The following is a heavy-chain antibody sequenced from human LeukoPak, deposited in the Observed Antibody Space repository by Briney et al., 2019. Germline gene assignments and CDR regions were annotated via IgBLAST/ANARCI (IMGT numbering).Heavy chain of an antibody. D-gene: IGHD5-12*01. CDR3: ARDPKWLDY. CDR1: GFTFSSYW. Sequence: GGSLRLSCAASGFTFSSYWMHWVRQAPGKGLVWVSRINSDGGTTGYADSVKGRFTISRNNAKNTLYLQMNSLRGEDTAVYYCARDPKWLDYWGQGTLVTVSS. J-gene: IGHJ4*02. V-gene: IGHV3-74*01. CDR2: INSDGGTT.